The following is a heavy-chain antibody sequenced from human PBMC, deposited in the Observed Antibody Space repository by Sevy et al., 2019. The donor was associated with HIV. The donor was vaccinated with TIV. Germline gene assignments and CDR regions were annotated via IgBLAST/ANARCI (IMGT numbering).Heavy chain of an antibody. CDR3: ARHRADMAFGAFDY. D-gene: IGHD3-16*01. J-gene: IGHJ4*02. CDR2: RYYSGST. CDR1: GGSISSYY. V-gene: IGHV4-59*08. Sequence: SETLSLTCTVSGGSISSYYWSWIRQPPGKGLEWIGYRYYSGSTNYNPSLESRVTMSVDRSKNQFSLKLSSVTAADTAVYYCARHRADMAFGAFDYWGQGTLVTVSS.